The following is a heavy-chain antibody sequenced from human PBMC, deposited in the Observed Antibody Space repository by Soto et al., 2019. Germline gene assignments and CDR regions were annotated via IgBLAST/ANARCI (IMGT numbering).Heavy chain of an antibody. Sequence: SVKGSCKGSGFTFRRSSVPCVRQSLLQGLEWIGWIVAASGKTDYSQIFQERVTITRDMSTSTAYMELSSLSSEDTAVYYCAATLDWGSYDFGGYPSWGQGTLVTVSS. CDR1: GFTFRRSS. CDR3: AATLDWGSYDFGGYPS. J-gene: IGHJ4*02. CDR2: IVAASGKT. D-gene: IGHD3-22*01. V-gene: IGHV1-58*01.